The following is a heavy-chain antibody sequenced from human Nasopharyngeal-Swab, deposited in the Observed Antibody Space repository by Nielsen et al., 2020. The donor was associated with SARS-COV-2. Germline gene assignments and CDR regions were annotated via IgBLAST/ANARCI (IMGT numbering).Heavy chain of an antibody. D-gene: IGHD2-2*01. CDR2: IYHSGST. J-gene: IGHJ6*02. CDR1: GGSISSGGYS. V-gene: IGHV4-30-2*01. Sequence: SETLSLTCAVSGGSISSGGYSWSWIRQPPGKGLEWIGYIYHSGSTNYNPSLKSRVTISVDTSKNQFSLKLSSVTAADTAVYYCARGRCSSTSCRGCSGGSCYYGMDVWGQGTTVTVSS. CDR3: ARGRCSSTSCRGCSGGSCYYGMDV.